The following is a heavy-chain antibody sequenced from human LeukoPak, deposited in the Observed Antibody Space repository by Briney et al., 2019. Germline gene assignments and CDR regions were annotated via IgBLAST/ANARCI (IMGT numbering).Heavy chain of an antibody. CDR1: GGSFSGYY. CDR3: ASQESSTSYYFDY. Sequence: PSETLSLICAVYGGSFSGYYWSWIRQPPGKGLEWIGEINHSGSTNYNPSLKSRVTISVDTSKNQFSLKLSSVTAADTAVYYCASQESSTSYYFDYWGQGTLVTVSS. D-gene: IGHD2-2*01. J-gene: IGHJ4*02. V-gene: IGHV4-34*01. CDR2: INHSGST.